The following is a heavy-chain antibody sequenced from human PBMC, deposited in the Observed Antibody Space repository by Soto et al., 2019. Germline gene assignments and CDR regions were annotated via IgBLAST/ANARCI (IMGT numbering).Heavy chain of an antibody. V-gene: IGHV5-51*01. CDR2: IYPGDSDT. J-gene: IGHJ5*02. CDR3: ARLNHNWNDGPNWFDP. D-gene: IGHD1-20*01. CDR1: GYSFTSYW. Sequence: GESLKISCKGFGYSFTSYWIGWVRQMPGKGLEWMGIIYPGDSDTRYSPSFQGQVTISADKSISTAYLQWSSLKASDTAMYYCARLNHNWNDGPNWFDPWGQGTLVTVSS.